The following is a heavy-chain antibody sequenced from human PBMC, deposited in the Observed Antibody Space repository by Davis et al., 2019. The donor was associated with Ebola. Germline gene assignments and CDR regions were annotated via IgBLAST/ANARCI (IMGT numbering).Heavy chain of an antibody. CDR1: GLTFSNAW. Sequence: GESLKISCAASGLTFSNAWMTWVRQAPGKGLEWVGRIKSKTDGGTTDYAAPVKGRFTISRDNSKKTMYLQMNSLRGEDTAVYYCARSGLSFGVVKYHYGMDAWGKGTTVTVSS. CDR3: ARSGLSFGVVKYHYGMDA. V-gene: IGHV3-15*05. D-gene: IGHD3-3*01. J-gene: IGHJ6*04. CDR2: IKSKTDGGTT.